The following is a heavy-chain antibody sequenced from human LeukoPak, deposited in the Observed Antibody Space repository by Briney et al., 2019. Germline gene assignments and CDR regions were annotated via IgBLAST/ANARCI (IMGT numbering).Heavy chain of an antibody. J-gene: IGHJ4*02. CDR3: ARLPCSGGSCYKSVDY. D-gene: IGHD2-15*01. Sequence: PGGSLRLSCAASGITFSSYWMSWVRQAPGKGLQWVAQIKEDGSEKYYADSVKGRFTISRDNAKNSLHLQMNSLRAEDTAVYYCARLPCSGGSCYKSVDYWGQGTLVTVSS. CDR1: GITFSSYW. V-gene: IGHV3-7*01. CDR2: IKEDGSEK.